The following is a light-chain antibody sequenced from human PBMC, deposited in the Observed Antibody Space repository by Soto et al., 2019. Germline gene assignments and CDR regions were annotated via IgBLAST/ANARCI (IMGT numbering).Light chain of an antibody. J-gene: IGLJ3*02. Sequence: QSLLTQPRSVSGSPGQSVTISCTGTSNDVGGYNYVSWYQQHPGKAPKLMIYDVSKRPSGVPDRFSGSKSGNTASLTISGLQAEDEADYYCCSYAGSYTQVFGGGTKLTVL. CDR3: CSYAGSYTQV. V-gene: IGLV2-11*01. CDR2: DVS. CDR1: SNDVGGYNY.